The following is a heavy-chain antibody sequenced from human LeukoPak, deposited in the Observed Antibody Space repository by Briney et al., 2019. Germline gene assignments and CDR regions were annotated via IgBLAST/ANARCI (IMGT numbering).Heavy chain of an antibody. CDR1: GFTFSSYG. J-gene: IGHJ4*02. D-gene: IGHD3-3*01. Sequence: GGSLRLSCAASGFTFSSYGMHWVRQAPGKGLEWVAFIRYDGSNKCYADSVKGRFTISRDNSKNTLYLQMNSLRAEDTAVYYCAKATPKLRSPDYWGQGTLVTVSS. V-gene: IGHV3-30*02. CDR2: IRYDGSNK. CDR3: AKATPKLRSPDY.